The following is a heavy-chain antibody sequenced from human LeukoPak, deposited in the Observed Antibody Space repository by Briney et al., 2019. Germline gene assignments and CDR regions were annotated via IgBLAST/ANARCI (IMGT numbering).Heavy chain of an antibody. V-gene: IGHV3-53*01. Sequence: GGSLRLSCTVSGFTVSSNFMSWVRQAPGKGLEWVSFIYSDNTHYSDSVKGRFTITRDDSKNTLYLQMNSLRAEDTAVYYCARRAGAYSHPYDYWGQGTLVTVSS. CDR1: GFTVSSNF. D-gene: IGHD4/OR15-4a*01. CDR2: IYSDNT. J-gene: IGHJ4*02. CDR3: ARRAGAYSHPYDY.